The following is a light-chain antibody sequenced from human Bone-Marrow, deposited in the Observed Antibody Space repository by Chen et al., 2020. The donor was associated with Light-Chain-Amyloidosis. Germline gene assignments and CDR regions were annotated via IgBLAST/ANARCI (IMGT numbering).Light chain of an antibody. CDR3: QVWDRSSDRPV. V-gene: IGLV3-21*02. Sequence: SYVLTQPSSASAAPGQTATMACGGNNIGSTSVHWYQQTPGQAPLLVVYDDSDRPSGIPERLSGSNSGNTATLTISRVEAGDEADYYCQVWDRSSDRPVFGGGTKLTVL. J-gene: IGLJ3*02. CDR1: NIGSTS. CDR2: DDS.